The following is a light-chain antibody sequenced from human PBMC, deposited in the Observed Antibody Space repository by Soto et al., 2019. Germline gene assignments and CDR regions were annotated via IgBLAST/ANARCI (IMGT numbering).Light chain of an antibody. CDR3: QQYGSSPLT. V-gene: IGKV3-20*01. Sequence: EIVMTQAPATLSVSPGERATLSCRASQSVSSSYLAWYQQKPGQAPRLLIDGASSRATGIPDRFSGSGSGTDFTLTISRLEPEDFAVYYCQQYGSSPLTFGGGTKVDIK. J-gene: IGKJ4*01. CDR2: GAS. CDR1: QSVSSSY.